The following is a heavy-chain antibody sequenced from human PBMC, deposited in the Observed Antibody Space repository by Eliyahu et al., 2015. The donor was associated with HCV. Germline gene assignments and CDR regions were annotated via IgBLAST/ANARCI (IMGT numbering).Heavy chain of an antibody. D-gene: IGHD2-15*01. J-gene: IGHJ3*02. CDR3: AQNSGGSWGAFKI. V-gene: IGHV3-11*04. Sequence: QVQLVESGGGLVKPGGXXXLSXXASGFXFSDYYMNWIRQAPGKGLEWLSFISSSGRTTDYIYSVKGRFTISRDNAKNSLFLQMNSLRAEDTAVYYCAQNSGGSWGAFKIWGQGTMVTVSS. CDR1: GFXFSDYY. CDR2: ISSSGRTT.